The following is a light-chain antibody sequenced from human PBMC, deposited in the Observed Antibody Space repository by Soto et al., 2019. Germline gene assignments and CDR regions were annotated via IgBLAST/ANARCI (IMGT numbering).Light chain of an antibody. Sequence: IVLTQPPGTLSLSPGDTATLSCRASQSVSGTYLAWYQQKPSQAPRLLIYGASSRATGIPDRFSGSGSGTDFTLTINRLEPEDFAVYYCHLYGNSLYTFGQGTKVDIK. V-gene: IGKV3-20*01. J-gene: IGKJ2*01. CDR3: HLYGNSLYT. CDR2: GAS. CDR1: QSVSGTY.